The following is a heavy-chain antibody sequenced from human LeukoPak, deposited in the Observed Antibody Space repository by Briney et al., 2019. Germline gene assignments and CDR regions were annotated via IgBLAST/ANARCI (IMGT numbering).Heavy chain of an antibody. V-gene: IGHV1-2*02. CDR2: INPNSGGT. D-gene: IGHD5-12*01. J-gene: IGHJ4*02. CDR1: GYTFTGYY. CDR3: ARAGSGYDGYFDY. Sequence: GASVKVSCKASGYTFTGYYMHWVRQAPGQGLEWMGWINPNSGGTNYAQKFQGRVTMTRDTSISTAYMELSRLRSDDTAVYYCARAGSGYDGYFDYWGQGTLVTVSS.